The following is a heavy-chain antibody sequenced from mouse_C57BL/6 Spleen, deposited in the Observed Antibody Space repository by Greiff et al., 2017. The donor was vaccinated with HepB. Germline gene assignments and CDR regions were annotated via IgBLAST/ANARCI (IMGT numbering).Heavy chain of an antibody. CDR2: IYPGSGST. CDR3: ARSPSHYYGSSY. D-gene: IGHD1-1*01. J-gene: IGHJ2*01. V-gene: IGHV1-55*01. Sequence: QVQLQQPGAELVKPGASVKMSCKASGYTFTSYWITWVKQRPGQGLEWIGDIYPGSGSTNYNEKFKSKATLTVDTSSSTAYMQLSRLTSEDSAVYYCARSPSHYYGSSYWGQGTTLTVSS. CDR1: GYTFTSYW.